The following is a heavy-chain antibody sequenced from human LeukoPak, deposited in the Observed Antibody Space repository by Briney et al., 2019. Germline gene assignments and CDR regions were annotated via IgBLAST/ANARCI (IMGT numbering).Heavy chain of an antibody. D-gene: IGHD3-22*01. CDR1: GFTFSSYA. J-gene: IGHJ4*02. Sequence: GGSLRLSCAASGFTFSSYALHWVRQAPGKGLEWVAVISYDGSSKYYADSVKGRFTISRDNSRNTLYLQMNSLRAEDTAVYYCARDQYDSSGYGLFDYWGQGTLVTVSS. CDR2: ISYDGSSK. V-gene: IGHV3-30-3*01. CDR3: ARDQYDSSGYGLFDY.